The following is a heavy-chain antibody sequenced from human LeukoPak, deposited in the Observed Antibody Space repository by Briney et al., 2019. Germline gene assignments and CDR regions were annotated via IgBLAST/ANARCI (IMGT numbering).Heavy chain of an antibody. Sequence: GESLKISCKGSGYSFTSYWIGWVRQMPGKGLEWMGIIYPGDSDTRYSPSLQGQVTISADKSISTAYLQWSSLKASDTAMYYCARTASEWELLVVFDYWGQGTLVTVSS. CDR2: IYPGDSDT. J-gene: IGHJ4*02. V-gene: IGHV5-51*01. D-gene: IGHD1-26*01. CDR3: ARTASEWELLVVFDY. CDR1: GYSFTSYW.